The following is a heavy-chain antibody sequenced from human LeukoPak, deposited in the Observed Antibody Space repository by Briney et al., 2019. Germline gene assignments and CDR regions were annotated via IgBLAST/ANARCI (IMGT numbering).Heavy chain of an antibody. V-gene: IGHV3-23*01. CDR3: ARVGYSWNAFDI. D-gene: IGHD5-12*01. CDR1: GFTFSSCA. CDR2: ISASGGHT. J-gene: IGHJ3*02. Sequence: GGSLRLSCAASGFTFSSCAMSWVRQAPGKGLEWVSGISASGGHTFYADSVKGRFTISKNNAKNSLYLQMNSLRAEDTAVYYCARVGYSWNAFDIWGQGTMVTVSS.